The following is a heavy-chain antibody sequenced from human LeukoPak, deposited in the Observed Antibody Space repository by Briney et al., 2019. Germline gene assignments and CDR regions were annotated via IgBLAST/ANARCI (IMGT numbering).Heavy chain of an antibody. CDR1: GGSFRGYY. Sequence: SETLSLTCAVYGGSFRGYYWSWLRQPPGKGLEWIGEINYSGSTNYNPSLKSRVTISEDTSKNQFSLKLSSVTAADTAVYYCAVAGTPYYFDYWGQGTLVTVSS. CDR3: AVAGTPYYFDY. V-gene: IGHV4-34*01. D-gene: IGHD6-19*01. J-gene: IGHJ4*02. CDR2: INYSGST.